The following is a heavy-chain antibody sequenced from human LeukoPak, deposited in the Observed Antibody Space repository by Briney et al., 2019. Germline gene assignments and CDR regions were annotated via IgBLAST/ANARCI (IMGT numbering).Heavy chain of an antibody. J-gene: IGHJ4*02. Sequence: GGSLRLSCAASGFTFSSYVMHWVRQAPGKGLEWVAIISYDGSNEYYADSVKGRFTISRDNSKNTLYLQMKSLRAADTAVYYCARDKGTSHLSSFDYWGQGTLVTVSS. CDR3: ARDKGTSHLSSFDY. V-gene: IGHV3-30*04. CDR1: GFTFSSYV. CDR2: ISYDGSNE.